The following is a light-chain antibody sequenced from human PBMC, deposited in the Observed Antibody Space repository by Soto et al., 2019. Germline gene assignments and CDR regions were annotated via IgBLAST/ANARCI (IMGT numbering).Light chain of an antibody. Sequence: ETVMTQSPATLSVSPGDEATLFCRASQSVSRNLAWYQQKPGQAPRLLFYGASSRATGIPDRFSGSGSGTDFVLTISRLEPDDFAVYYCQQYGRSPWTFGQGTKVDIK. CDR1: QSVSRN. J-gene: IGKJ1*01. V-gene: IGKV3-20*01. CDR2: GAS. CDR3: QQYGRSPWT.